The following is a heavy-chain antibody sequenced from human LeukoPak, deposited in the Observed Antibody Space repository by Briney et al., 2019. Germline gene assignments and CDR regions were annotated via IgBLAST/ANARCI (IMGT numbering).Heavy chain of an antibody. CDR1: GGSIRSYY. CDR2: IYYSGST. D-gene: IGHD6-19*01. J-gene: IGHJ6*02. CDR3: ATTRAVAGTPYYYYYGMDV. V-gene: IGHV4-59*01. Sequence: SETLSLTCTVSGGSIRSYYWSWIPQPPGKGLGWIGYIYYSGSTNYNPSLKSRVTISVDTSKNQFSLKLSSVTAADTAVYYCATTRAVAGTPYYYYYGMDVWGQGTTVTVSS.